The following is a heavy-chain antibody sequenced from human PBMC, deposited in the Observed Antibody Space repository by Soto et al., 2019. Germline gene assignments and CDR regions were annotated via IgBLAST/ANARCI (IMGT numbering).Heavy chain of an antibody. CDR2: IYSGGST. D-gene: IGHD3-22*01. CDR1: GLTVSSNY. J-gene: IGHJ4*01. Sequence: PGGSLRLSCAASGLTVSSNYMSWVRQAPGKGLEWVSVIYSGGSTDYADSVKGRFTISRDNSKNTLYLQMNSLRAEDTAVYYCARDYEDYYDSSGYYSYWGQGTLVTVSS. CDR3: ARDYEDYYDSSGYYSY. V-gene: IGHV3-53*05.